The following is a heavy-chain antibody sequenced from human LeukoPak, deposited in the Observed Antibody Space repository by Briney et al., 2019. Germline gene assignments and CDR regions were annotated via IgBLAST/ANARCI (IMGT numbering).Heavy chain of an antibody. Sequence: PSETLSLTCAVYGGSLSGYYWSWIRQPPGKGLEWIGEIKNSGSTNYNPSLKSRVTISVDTSKNQLSLKLSSMTAADTAVYYCARQWLVSPLFDYWGQGTLVTVSS. CDR1: GGSLSGYY. V-gene: IGHV4-34*01. CDR2: IKNSGST. J-gene: IGHJ4*02. D-gene: IGHD6-19*01. CDR3: ARQWLVSPLFDY.